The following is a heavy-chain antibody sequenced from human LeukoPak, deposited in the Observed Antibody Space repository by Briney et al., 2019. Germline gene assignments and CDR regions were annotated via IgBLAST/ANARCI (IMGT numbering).Heavy chain of an antibody. Sequence: GGSLRLSCAASGFTFSSYSINWVRQAPGKGLEWVSSISSSSSYIYYADSVKGRFTISRDNAKNSLYLQMNSLRAEDTAVYYCARDGDGYNYGYYFDYWGQGTLVTVSS. D-gene: IGHD5-24*01. CDR2: ISSSSSYI. CDR3: ARDGDGYNYGYYFDY. CDR1: GFTFSSYS. J-gene: IGHJ4*02. V-gene: IGHV3-21*01.